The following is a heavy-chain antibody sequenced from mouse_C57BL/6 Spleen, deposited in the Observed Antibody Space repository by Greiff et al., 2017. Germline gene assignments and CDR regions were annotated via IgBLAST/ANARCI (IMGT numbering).Heavy chain of an antibody. Sequence: EVQLVESGGDLVKPGGSLKLSCAASGFTFSSYGMSWVRQTPDKRLEWVATISSGGSYPYYPDSVKGRFTISRDNAKNTLYLQMSSLKSEDTAMXYCAREDKTGFDYWGQGTTLTVSS. V-gene: IGHV5-6*01. CDR2: ISSGGSYP. CDR1: GFTFSSYG. J-gene: IGHJ2*01. CDR3: AREDKTGFDY. D-gene: IGHD4-1*01.